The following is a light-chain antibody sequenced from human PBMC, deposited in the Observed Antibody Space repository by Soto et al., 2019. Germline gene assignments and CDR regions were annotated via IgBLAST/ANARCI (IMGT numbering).Light chain of an antibody. J-gene: IGKJ5*01. CDR3: QERNSWPPIT. V-gene: IGKV3-11*01. CDR1: QSARTY. Sequence: EIVLTQSPVTLSLSPAERATLSCRASQSARTYLAWYPVKPGQAPRLLIYDASSMASGVPARFSGSGSGTDFTLTISSLEPEDFALYYCQERNSWPPITFGQGTRLEIK. CDR2: DAS.